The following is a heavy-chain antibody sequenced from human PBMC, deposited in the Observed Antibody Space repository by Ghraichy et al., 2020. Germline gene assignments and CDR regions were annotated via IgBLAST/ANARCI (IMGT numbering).Heavy chain of an antibody. D-gene: IGHD4/OR15-4a*01. V-gene: IGHV3-74*01. CDR2: INNDGSYT. J-gene: IGHJ5*02. CDR3: AKDRGAS. CDR1: GFTFSSHW. Sequence: GGSLRLSCAGSGFTFSSHWMQWVRQAPGKGLVWVSRINNDGSYTNYADSVKGRFTVSRDNSKNTLYLQMNSLRAEDTGVYYCAKDRGASWGQGNLVTVSS.